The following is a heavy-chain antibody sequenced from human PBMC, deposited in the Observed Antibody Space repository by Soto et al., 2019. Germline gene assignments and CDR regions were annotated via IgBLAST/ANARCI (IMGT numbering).Heavy chain of an antibody. D-gene: IGHD5-12*01. CDR1: GYTFTTSN. Sequence: QVQLVQSGAEVKKPGASVKVSCKASGYTFTTSNINWVRQATGQGLEWMGWMNPNSGNTGYAQKFQGRLTMTRNTAISTAYMELSGLRSEDTAVYYCARRLGYNRFDHWGQGTLVTVSS. CDR2: MNPNSGNT. V-gene: IGHV1-8*01. J-gene: IGHJ4*02. CDR3: ARRLGYNRFDH.